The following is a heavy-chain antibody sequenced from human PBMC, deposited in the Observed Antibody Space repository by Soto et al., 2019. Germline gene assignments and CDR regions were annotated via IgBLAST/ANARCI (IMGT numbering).Heavy chain of an antibody. CDR3: ARGRGGRYNIAPLRYGDYGGYYYYYMDV. CDR1: GGSFSGYY. J-gene: IGHJ6*03. CDR2: INHSGST. D-gene: IGHD4-17*01. Sequence: SETLSLTCAVYGGSFSGYYWSWIRQPPGKGLEWIGEINHSGSTNYNPSLKSRVTISVDTSKNQFSLKLSSVTAADTAVYYCARGRGGRYNIAPLRYGDYGGYYYYYMDVWGKGTTVTVSS. V-gene: IGHV4-34*01.